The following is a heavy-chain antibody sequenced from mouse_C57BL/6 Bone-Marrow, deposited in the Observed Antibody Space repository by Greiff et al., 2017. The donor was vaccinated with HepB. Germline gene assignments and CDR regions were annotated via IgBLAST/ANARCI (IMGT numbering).Heavy chain of an antibody. D-gene: IGHD2-12*01. CDR2: ISSGGSYT. Sequence: EVQLVESGGDLVKPGGSLKLSCAASGFTFSSYGMSWVRQTPDKRLEWVATISSGGSYTYYPDSVKGRFTISRDNAKNTLYLQMSSLKSEDTAMYYCARYSTAWFAYWGQGTLVTVSA. V-gene: IGHV5-6*01. J-gene: IGHJ3*01. CDR3: ARYSTAWFAY. CDR1: GFTFSSYG.